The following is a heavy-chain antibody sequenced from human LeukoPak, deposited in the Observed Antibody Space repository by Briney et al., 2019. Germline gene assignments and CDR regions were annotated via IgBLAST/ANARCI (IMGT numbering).Heavy chain of an antibody. CDR3: ARVGLYGDYAT. Sequence: SETLSLTCTVSGGSISSYYLSWIRQPPGKGLEWIGYIYYSGSTNYNPSLKSRVTISVDTSKNRFSLKLSSVTAADTAVYYCARVGLYGDYATWGQGTLVTVSS. V-gene: IGHV4-59*01. CDR1: GGSISSYY. CDR2: IYYSGST. J-gene: IGHJ4*02. D-gene: IGHD4-17*01.